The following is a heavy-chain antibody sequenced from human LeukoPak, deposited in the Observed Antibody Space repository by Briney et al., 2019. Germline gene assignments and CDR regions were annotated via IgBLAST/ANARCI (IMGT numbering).Heavy chain of an antibody. CDR2: FDPEDGET. CDR3: ATGVIRYDYAWGSYRPSDAFDI. Sequence: ASVKVSCKVSGYTLTELSMHWVRQAPGKGLEWMGGFDPEDGETIYAQKFQGRVTMTEDTSTDTAYMELSSLRSEDTAVYYCATGVIRYDYAWGSYRPSDAFDIWGQGTMVTVSS. J-gene: IGHJ3*02. D-gene: IGHD3-16*02. CDR1: GYTLTELS. V-gene: IGHV1-24*01.